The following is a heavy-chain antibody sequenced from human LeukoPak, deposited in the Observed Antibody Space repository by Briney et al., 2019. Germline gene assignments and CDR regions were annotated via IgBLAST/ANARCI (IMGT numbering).Heavy chain of an antibody. Sequence: ASVKVSCKASGGTFSSYAISWVRQATGQGLEWMGWMNPNSGNTGYAQKFQGRVAMTRNTSISTAYMELSSLRSEDTAVYYCARGGSYDFWSGYYRGNWFGPWGQGTLVTVSS. J-gene: IGHJ5*02. D-gene: IGHD3-3*01. CDR3: ARGGSYDFWSGYYRGNWFGP. CDR2: MNPNSGNT. CDR1: GGTFSSYA. V-gene: IGHV1-8*02.